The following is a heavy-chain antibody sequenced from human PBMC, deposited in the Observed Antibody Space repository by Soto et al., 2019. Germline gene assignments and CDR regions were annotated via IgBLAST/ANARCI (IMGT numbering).Heavy chain of an antibody. J-gene: IGHJ6*02. Sequence: QVQLVQSGAAVRKPGSSVKVSCKASGGTLNNYAVSWVRQTPGQGLEWMGGIIPMFGTANYAQKFQDRVTITGDESTSTVYVELTSPRSEDTAIYCCARDPTRGGVVLHDYGMDVWGQGTSVTVSS. D-gene: IGHD3-3*01. CDR1: GGTLNNYA. V-gene: IGHV1-69*01. CDR3: ARDPTRGGVVLHDYGMDV. CDR2: IIPMFGTA.